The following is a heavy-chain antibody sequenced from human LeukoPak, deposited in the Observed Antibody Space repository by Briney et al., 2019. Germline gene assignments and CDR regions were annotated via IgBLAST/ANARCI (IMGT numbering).Heavy chain of an antibody. D-gene: IGHD3-10*01. CDR1: GHSFTSYW. CDR2: IYPGDSDT. Sequence: ESLKISCKGSGHSFTSYWIGWVRQMPGKGLEWMGIIYPGDSDTRYSPSFQGQVTISADKSISTAYLQWSSLKASDTAMYYCARRVTMVRGVISQANWFDPWGQGTLVTVSS. J-gene: IGHJ5*02. CDR3: ARRVTMVRGVISQANWFDP. V-gene: IGHV5-51*01.